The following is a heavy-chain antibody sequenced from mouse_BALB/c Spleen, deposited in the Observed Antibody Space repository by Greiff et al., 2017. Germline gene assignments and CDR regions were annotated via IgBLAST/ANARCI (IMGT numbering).Heavy chain of an antibody. CDR1: GFNFTDYY. J-gene: IGHJ3*01. CDR3: ILYYGNDSRAGFDY. V-gene: IGHV14-4*02. CDR2: IDPENGDT. Sequence: VQLQQSGAELVRPGASVKLSCTASGFNFTDYYMHWVKQRPEQGLEWIGWIDPENGDTEYAPKFQGKATMTADTSSNTAYLQLSSLTSEDTAVYYCILYYGNDSRAGFDYWGQGTLVTVSA. D-gene: IGHD2-2*01.